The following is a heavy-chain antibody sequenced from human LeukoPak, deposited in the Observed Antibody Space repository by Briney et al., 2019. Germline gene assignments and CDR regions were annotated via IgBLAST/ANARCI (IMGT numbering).Heavy chain of an antibody. CDR3: ARHWRAAAGKNWFDP. J-gene: IGHJ5*02. D-gene: IGHD6-13*01. Sequence: SETLSLTCTVSGGSISSSSYYWGWIRQPPGKGLEWIGSIYYSGSTYYNPSLKSRVTISVDTSKNQFSLKLSSVTAADTAAYYCARHWRAAAGKNWFDPWGQGTLVTVSS. V-gene: IGHV4-39*01. CDR1: GGSISSSSYY. CDR2: IYYSGST.